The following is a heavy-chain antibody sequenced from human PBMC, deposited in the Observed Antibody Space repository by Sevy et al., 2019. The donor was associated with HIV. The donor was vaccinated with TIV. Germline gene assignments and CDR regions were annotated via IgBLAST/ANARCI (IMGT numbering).Heavy chain of an antibody. J-gene: IGHJ3*02. CDR1: GFTFSSYA. Sequence: GGYLRLSCAASGFTFSSYAMHWVRQAPGKGLEWVAVISYDGSNKYYADSVKGRFTISRDNSKNTLYLQMNSLRAEDTAVYYCAREASYYYDSSGAFDIWGQGTMVTVSS. D-gene: IGHD3-22*01. CDR2: ISYDGSNK. CDR3: AREASYYYDSSGAFDI. V-gene: IGHV3-30-3*01.